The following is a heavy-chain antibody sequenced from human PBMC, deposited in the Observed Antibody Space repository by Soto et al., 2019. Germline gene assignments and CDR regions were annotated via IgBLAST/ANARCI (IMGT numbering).Heavy chain of an antibody. CDR1: GGSFSDYY. V-gene: IGHV4-59*08. CDR3: ASGRPSTDCSSGVCYPVAGYFYMDV. J-gene: IGHJ6*03. Sequence: QVQLHESGPGLVKPSETLSLTCTVSGGSFSDYYWSWIRQPPGKGLEWVGYTHYSGGAIYSPSLKSRVIMSVDTSKKQISLRLNSVTAADTAVCYCASGRPSTDCSSGVCYPVAGYFYMDVWGKGTVVSVSS. CDR2: THYSGGA. D-gene: IGHD2-8*01.